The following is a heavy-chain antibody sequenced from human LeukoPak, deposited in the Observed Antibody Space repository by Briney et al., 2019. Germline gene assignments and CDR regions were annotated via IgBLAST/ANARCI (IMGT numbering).Heavy chain of an antibody. CDR2: IYPGNSET. CDR1: GYSFTDYW. V-gene: IGHV5-51*01. CDR3: ARDAGGYPDY. D-gene: IGHD2-8*02. Sequence: KLGESLKISCKGAGYSFTDYWIGWMRQMPGKDLEWLGTIYPGNSETRYRPSLQGQVTISADKSITTAYLQWSNLKASDTAMYFCARDAGGYPDYWGQGTLVTVSS. J-gene: IGHJ4*02.